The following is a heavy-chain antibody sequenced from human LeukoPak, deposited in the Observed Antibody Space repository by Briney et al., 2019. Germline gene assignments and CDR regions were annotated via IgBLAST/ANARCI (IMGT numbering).Heavy chain of an antibody. CDR2: MYYSGST. D-gene: IGHD2-2*01. CDR1: GGSISYHY. CDR3: ARGGYCSSISCYHPIDY. V-gene: IGHV4-59*11. J-gene: IGHJ4*02. Sequence: TSETLSLTCTVSGGSISYHYWSWIRQPPGKGLEWIGYMYYSGSTNYNPSLKSRVTISVDTSRNQFSLKLTSVTAADMAVYYCARGGYCSSISCYHPIDYWGQGTLVTVSS.